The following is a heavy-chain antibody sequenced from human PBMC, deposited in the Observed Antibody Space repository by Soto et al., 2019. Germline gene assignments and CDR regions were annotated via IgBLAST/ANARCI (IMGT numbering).Heavy chain of an antibody. J-gene: IGHJ4*02. CDR1: GFTVSSNY. D-gene: IGHD3-3*01. V-gene: IGHV3-53*04. CDR2: IYSGGST. CDR3: ARGWRDYDFWSGYSPLYYFDY. Sequence: GGSLRLSCAASGFTVSSNYMSWVRQAPGKGLEWVSVIYSGGSTYYADSVKGRFTISRHNSKNTLYLQMNSLRAEDTAVYYCARGWRDYDFWSGYSPLYYFDYWGQGTLVTVSS.